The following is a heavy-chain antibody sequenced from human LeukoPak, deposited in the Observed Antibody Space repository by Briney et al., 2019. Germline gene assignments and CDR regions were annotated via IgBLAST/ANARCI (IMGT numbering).Heavy chain of an antibody. Sequence: PGGSLRLSCAASGFTFSSYSMNWVRQAPGKGLEWVSSISSSSTYIYYADSVKGRFTISRDNAKNSLYLQMNNLSPDDTAVYFCARDPYSGNYGDDYYYYMDVWGKGTTVIISS. V-gene: IGHV3-21*06. J-gene: IGHJ6*03. CDR3: ARDPYSGNYGDDYYYYMDV. CDR2: ISSSSTYI. D-gene: IGHD1-26*01. CDR1: GFTFSSYS.